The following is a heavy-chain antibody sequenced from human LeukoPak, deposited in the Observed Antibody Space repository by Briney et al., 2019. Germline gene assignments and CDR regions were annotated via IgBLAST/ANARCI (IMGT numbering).Heavy chain of an antibody. J-gene: IGHJ4*02. D-gene: IGHD3-22*01. CDR3: ASAHYYDSSGYYPRD. V-gene: IGHV1-69*05. CDR2: IIPIFGTA. CDR1: GGTFSSYA. Sequence: SVKVSCKASGGTFSSYAISWVRQAPGQGLEWMGGIIPIFGTANYAQKFQGRVTITTDESTSTAYMELSSLRSEDTAVYYCASAHYYDSSGYYPRDWGQGTLVTVSS.